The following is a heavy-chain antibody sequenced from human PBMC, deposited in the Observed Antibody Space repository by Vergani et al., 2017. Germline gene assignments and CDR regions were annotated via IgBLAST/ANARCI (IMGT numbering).Heavy chain of an antibody. CDR3: ARHVRGVERDY. D-gene: IGHD1-1*01. CDR2: IYYSGST. V-gene: IGHV4-39*01. J-gene: IGHJ4*02. Sequence: QLQLQESGPGLVKPSETLSLTCTVSGGSISSSSYYWGWIRQPPGKGLEWIGSIYYSGSTHYNPSLKSRVTISVDTSKNQFSLKLSSVTAADTAVYYCARHVRGVERDYWGQGTLVTVSS. CDR1: GGSISSSSYY.